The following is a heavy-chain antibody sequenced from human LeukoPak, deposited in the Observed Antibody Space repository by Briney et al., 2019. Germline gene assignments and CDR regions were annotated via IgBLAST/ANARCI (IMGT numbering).Heavy chain of an antibody. V-gene: IGHV3-21*04. D-gene: IGHD2-2*01. CDR1: GFTFSSYS. Sequence: GGSLRLSCAASGFTFSSYSMNWVRQAPGKGLEWVSSISSSSSYIYYADSVKGRFTISRDNAKNSLYLQMNSLRAEDTALYYCAKSPGYCSSSSCFSGMDVWGQGTTVTVSS. CDR3: AKSPGYCSSSSCFSGMDV. CDR2: ISSSSSYI. J-gene: IGHJ6*02.